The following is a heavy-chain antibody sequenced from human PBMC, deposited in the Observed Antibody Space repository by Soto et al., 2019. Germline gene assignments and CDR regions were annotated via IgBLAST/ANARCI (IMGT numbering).Heavy chain of an antibody. V-gene: IGHV3-21*01. CDR2: ISSSSSYI. CDR1: GFTFSSYS. J-gene: IGHJ4*02. D-gene: IGHD3-22*01. Sequence: GESLKISCAASGFTFSSYSMNWVRQAPGKGLEWVSSISSSSSYIYYADSVKGRFTISRDNAKNSLYLQMNSLRAEDTAVYYCARDADYYYDSSGYYFDYWGQGTLVTVSS. CDR3: ARDADYYYDSSGYYFDY.